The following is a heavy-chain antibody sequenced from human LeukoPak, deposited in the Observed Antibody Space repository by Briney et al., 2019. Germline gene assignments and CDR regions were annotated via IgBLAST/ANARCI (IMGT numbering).Heavy chain of an antibody. V-gene: IGHV4-38-2*02. D-gene: IGHD6-13*01. J-gene: IGHJ5*02. Sequence: PSETLSLTCTVSGYSISSGYYWGWIRQPPGKGLEWIGSIYHSGSTYYNPSLKSRVTISVDTSKNQFSLKLSSVTAADTAVYYCARGKIIAAAGTHWFDPWGQGTLVTVSS. CDR1: GYSISSGYY. CDR3: ARGKIIAAAGTHWFDP. CDR2: IYHSGST.